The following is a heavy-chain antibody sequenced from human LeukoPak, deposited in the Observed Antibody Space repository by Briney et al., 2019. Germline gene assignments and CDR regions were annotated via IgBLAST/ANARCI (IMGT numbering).Heavy chain of an antibody. J-gene: IGHJ3*02. CDR3: ARGRSGSYYDAFDI. CDR2: IYDSGST. Sequence: GSLRLSCAASEFTFSSYNMNWVRQPPGKGLEWIGSIYDSGSTYYNPPLKSRVSISVDTSKSQFSLKLNSVTAADTAVYYCARGRSGSYYDAFDIWGQGTKVTVSS. D-gene: IGHD1-26*01. V-gene: IGHV4-38-2*01. CDR1: EFTFSSYN.